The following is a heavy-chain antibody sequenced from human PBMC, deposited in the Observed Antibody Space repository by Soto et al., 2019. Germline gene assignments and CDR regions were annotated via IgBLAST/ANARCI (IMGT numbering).Heavy chain of an antibody. D-gene: IGHD2-15*01. V-gene: IGHV1-18*01. CDR2: ISSYDGNT. Sequence: ASVKVSCKASGYTFTNYGITWVRQAPGQGLEWMGRISSYDGNTNYTQKFQGRVTMTRDTSTSTVYMELSSLRSEDTAVYYCARGYCSAGRCYYFDYWGQGTLVTVSS. J-gene: IGHJ4*02. CDR3: ARGYCSAGRCYYFDY. CDR1: GYTFTNYG.